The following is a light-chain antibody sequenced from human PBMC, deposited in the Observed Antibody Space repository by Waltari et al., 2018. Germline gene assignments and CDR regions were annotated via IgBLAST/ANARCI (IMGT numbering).Light chain of an antibody. J-gene: IGLJ2*01. CDR1: NLGEKF. CDR2: QDF. V-gene: IGLV3-1*01. Sequence: YDLTQPPSVSVSPGQTATITCYGANLGEKFVSWYQQRPGQSPFLVIYQDFKRPSGFPERFSGSNSGNTATLPISGAQAMDEADFYCQSWVGKVVFGGGTKLTV. CDR3: QSWVGKVV.